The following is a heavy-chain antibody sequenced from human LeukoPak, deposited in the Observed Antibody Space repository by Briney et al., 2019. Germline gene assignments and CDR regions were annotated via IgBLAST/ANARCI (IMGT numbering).Heavy chain of an antibody. CDR1: GFTFSSYA. CDR2: ISYDGSNK. V-gene: IGHV3-30-3*01. CDR3: ARDSWELSTYYFDY. D-gene: IGHD1-26*01. Sequence: PGGSLRLSCAASGFTFSSYAMHWVRQAPGKGLEWVAVISYDGSNKYYADSVKGRFTISRDNSKNTLYLQMSSLRAEDTAVYYCARDSWELSTYYFDYWGQGTLVTVSS. J-gene: IGHJ4*02.